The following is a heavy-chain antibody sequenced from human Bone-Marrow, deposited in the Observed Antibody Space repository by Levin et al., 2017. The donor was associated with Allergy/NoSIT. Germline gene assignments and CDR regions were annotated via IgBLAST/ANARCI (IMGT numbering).Heavy chain of an antibody. CDR1: GYTFTGYY. J-gene: IGHJ5*02. Sequence: GESLKISCKASGYTFTGYYMHWVRQAPGQGLEWMGWINPNSGGTNYAQKFQGRVTMTRDTSISTAYMELSRLRSDDTAVYYCARDLQDYDFWSGYYTQGSWFDPWGQGTLVTVSS. CDR2: INPNSGGT. D-gene: IGHD3-3*01. V-gene: IGHV1-2*02. CDR3: ARDLQDYDFWSGYYTQGSWFDP.